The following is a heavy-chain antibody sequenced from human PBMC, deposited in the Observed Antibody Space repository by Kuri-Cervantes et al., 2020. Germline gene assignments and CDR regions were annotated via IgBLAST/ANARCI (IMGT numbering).Heavy chain of an antibody. J-gene: IGHJ6*02. CDR1: GYTFTSYG. CDR3: ARDRGLLLLWFGESGNYYGMDV. CDR2: ISAYNGNT. V-gene: IGHV1-18*01. D-gene: IGHD3-10*01. Sequence: ASVKVSCKASGYTFTSYGISWVRQAPGQGLEWMGWISAYNGNTNYAQKLQGRVTITTDTSTSTAYMELRSLRSEDTAVYYCARDRGLLLLWFGESGNYYGMDVWGQGTTVTVSS.